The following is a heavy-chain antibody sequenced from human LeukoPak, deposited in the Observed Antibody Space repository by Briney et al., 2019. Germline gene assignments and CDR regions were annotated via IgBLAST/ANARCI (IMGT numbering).Heavy chain of an antibody. CDR1: GFTFSSHS. CDR3: ARAQPTGKHSDY. CDR2: ISSSSSYI. V-gene: IGHV3-21*01. J-gene: IGHJ4*02. Sequence: PGGSLRLSCAASGFTFSSHSMNWVRQAPGKGLEWVSSISSSSSYIYYADSVKGRFTISRDNAKNSLYLQMNSLRAEDTAVYYCARAQPTGKHSDYWGQGTLVTASS. D-gene: IGHD3-10*01.